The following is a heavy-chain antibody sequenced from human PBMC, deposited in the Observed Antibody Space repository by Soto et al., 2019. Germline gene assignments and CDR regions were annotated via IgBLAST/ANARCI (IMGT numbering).Heavy chain of an antibody. Sequence: PLVESGGGLAQPGGSLRLSFAASGFTVSSDHMSWVRQVPGKGLEWVSVIYVGGDTFYADSVKGRFTISRDNSKNTLYLQMDGLRAEDTAIYYCVRENSGWSRAQGYWGQGTLVTVSS. CDR1: GFTVSSDH. D-gene: IGHD6-19*01. V-gene: IGHV3-66*01. J-gene: IGHJ4*02. CDR2: IYVGGDT. CDR3: VRENSGWSRAQGY.